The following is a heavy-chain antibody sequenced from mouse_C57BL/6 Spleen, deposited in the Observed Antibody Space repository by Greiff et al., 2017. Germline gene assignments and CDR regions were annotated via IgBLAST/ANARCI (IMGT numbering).Heavy chain of an antibody. CDR3: ACYHYGSSYYAMDY. CDR1: GFSLTSYG. Sequence: VQLQESGPGLVQPSQSLSITCTVSGFSLTSYGVHWVRQSPGKGLEWLGVIWSGGSTDYNAAFISRLSISKDNSKSQVFFKMNSLQADDTAIYYCACYHYGSSYYAMDYWGQGTSVTVSS. D-gene: IGHD1-1*01. J-gene: IGHJ4*01. CDR2: IWSGGST. V-gene: IGHV2-2*01.